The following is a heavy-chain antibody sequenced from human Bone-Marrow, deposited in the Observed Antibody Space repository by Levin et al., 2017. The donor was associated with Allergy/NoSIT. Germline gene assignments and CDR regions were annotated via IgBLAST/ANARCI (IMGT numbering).Heavy chain of an antibody. CDR2: ISAYNGNT. CDR3: ARDRLGIAVAGTPDPFDY. J-gene: IGHJ4*02. Sequence: ASVKVSCKASGYTFTSYGISWVRQAPGQGLEWMGWISAYNGNTNYAQKLQGRVTMTTDTSTSTAYMELRSLRSDDTAVYYCARDRLGIAVAGTPDPFDYWGQGTLVTVSS. D-gene: IGHD6-19*01. V-gene: IGHV1-18*01. CDR1: GYTFTSYG.